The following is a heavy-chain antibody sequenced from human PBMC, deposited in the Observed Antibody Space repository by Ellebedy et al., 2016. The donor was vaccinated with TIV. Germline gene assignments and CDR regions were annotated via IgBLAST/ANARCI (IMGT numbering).Heavy chain of an antibody. D-gene: IGHD5-18*01. CDR1: GGSISSSGYY. V-gene: IGHV4-39*07. J-gene: IGHJ4*02. Sequence: SETLSLTXTVSGGSISSSGYYWGWIRQPPGKGLEWIGNIYYSGNTYYNPSLKSRVTISVDTSKNHFSLKLSSVTAADTAVYYCARALSGYSYGYKRTAHAYDYWGQGTLVTVSS. CDR3: ARALSGYSYGYKRTAHAYDY. CDR2: IYYSGNT.